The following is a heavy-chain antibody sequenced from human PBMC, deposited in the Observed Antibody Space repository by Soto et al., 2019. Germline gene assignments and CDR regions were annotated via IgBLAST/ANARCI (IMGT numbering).Heavy chain of an antibody. Sequence: GGSLRLSWSASRFTFSNYAMTWVRQAPGKGLEWVSTVTGRSGGTYYADSGKGRFNLSRDTSKNTLYLQMNSLRAEDTAVYHCAKTNPSRARRSCWHDWLDPWGQGPLVTVSS. CDR1: RFTFSNYA. J-gene: IGHJ5*02. D-gene: IGHD6-19*01. CDR2: VTGRSGGT. V-gene: IGHV3-23*01. CDR3: AKTNPSRARRSCWHDWLDP.